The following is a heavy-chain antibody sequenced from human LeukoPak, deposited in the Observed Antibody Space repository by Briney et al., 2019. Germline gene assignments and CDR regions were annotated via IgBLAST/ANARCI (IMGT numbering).Heavy chain of an antibody. Sequence: GASVKVSCKTSGYTFTGYFMHWVRQAPGQGLELMGWINPNSGGTNYAQKFHGRVTMTRDTSISTAYMELTRLRSDDTAMYYCSREGDYGDYGRLWYFDLWGRGTLVTVSS. CDR1: GYTFTGYF. CDR2: INPNSGGT. J-gene: IGHJ2*01. CDR3: SREGDYGDYGRLWYFDL. D-gene: IGHD4-17*01. V-gene: IGHV1-2*02.